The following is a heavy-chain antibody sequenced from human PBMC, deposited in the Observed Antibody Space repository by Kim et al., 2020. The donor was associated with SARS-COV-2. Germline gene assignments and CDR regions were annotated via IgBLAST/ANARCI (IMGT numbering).Heavy chain of an antibody. CDR1: GFTFSSYA. V-gene: IGHV3-30*04. D-gene: IGHD6-13*01. CDR2: ISYDGSNK. CDR3: ARDNDYSSSWYSENWFDP. Sequence: GGSLRLSCAASGFTFSSYAMHWVRQAPGKGLEWVAVISYDGSNKYYADSVKGRFTISRDNSKNTLYLQMNSLSAEDTAVYYCARDNDYSSSWYSENWFDPWGQGTLVTASS. J-gene: IGHJ5*02.